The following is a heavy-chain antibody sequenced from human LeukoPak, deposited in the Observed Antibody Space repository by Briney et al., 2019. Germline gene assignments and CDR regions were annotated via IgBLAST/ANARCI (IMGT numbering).Heavy chain of an antibody. CDR2: IIPIFGTA. D-gene: IGHD6-19*01. V-gene: IGHV1-69*05. CDR3: ARTNSGWFDSYYFDY. J-gene: IGHJ4*02. CDR1: GGTFSSYA. Sequence: ASVKVSCKASGGTFSSYAISWVRQAPGQGLEWMGGIIPIFGTANYAQKFQGRVTITTDESTSTAYMELSSLRSEDTAVYYCARTNSGWFDSYYFDYWGQGTLVTVSS.